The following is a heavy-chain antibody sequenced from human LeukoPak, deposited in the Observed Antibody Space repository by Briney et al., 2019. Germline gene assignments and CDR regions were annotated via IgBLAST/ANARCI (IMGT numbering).Heavy chain of an antibody. V-gene: IGHV3-23*01. CDR3: AREWGDHTDAFDI. Sequence: GGSLRLSCAASGFTFTSYAMSWVRQAPGKGLEWVSAISGSGGSTYYADSVKGRFTISRDNAKNSLYLQMNSLRAEDTAVYYCAREWGDHTDAFDIWGQGTMVTVSS. D-gene: IGHD1-14*01. CDR1: GFTFTSYA. J-gene: IGHJ3*02. CDR2: ISGSGGST.